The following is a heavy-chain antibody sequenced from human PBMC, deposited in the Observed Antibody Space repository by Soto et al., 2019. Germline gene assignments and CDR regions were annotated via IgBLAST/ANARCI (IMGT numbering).Heavy chain of an antibody. Sequence: QVQLVQSGAEVKKPGSSVKVSCKASGGTFSSYTISWVRQAPGQGLEWMGRIIPILGIANYAHKFQGRVTITADKSTSTAYMELSSLRSEDTAVYYCARGGITMVRGAMDYWGQGTLVTVSS. CDR1: GGTFSSYT. CDR2: IIPILGIA. CDR3: ARGGITMVRGAMDY. V-gene: IGHV1-69*02. D-gene: IGHD3-10*01. J-gene: IGHJ4*02.